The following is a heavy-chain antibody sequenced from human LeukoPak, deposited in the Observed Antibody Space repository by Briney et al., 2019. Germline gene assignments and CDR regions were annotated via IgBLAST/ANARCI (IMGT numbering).Heavy chain of an antibody. J-gene: IGHJ4*02. Sequence: GESLRISCKGSGYSLSSYWISWVRQMPGKGLEWMGIVNPDDSDTIYSPSFQGQVTISADESITTAYLQWSSLKASDTAMYYCARLRWPRGGRSSFDYWGQGALVTVSS. V-gene: IGHV5-51*01. D-gene: IGHD3-10*01. CDR1: GYSLSSYW. CDR3: ARLRWPRGGRSSFDY. CDR2: VNPDDSDT.